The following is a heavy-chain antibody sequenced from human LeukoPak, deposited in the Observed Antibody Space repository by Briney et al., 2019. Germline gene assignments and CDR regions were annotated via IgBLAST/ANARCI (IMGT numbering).Heavy chain of an antibody. V-gene: IGHV3-21*04. J-gene: IGHJ4*02. CDR2: ISSSSSYI. D-gene: IGHD2-8*01. CDR1: GFTFSSYS. CDR3: AKDYTSQEAVLMVYAIRGFDY. Sequence: GALRLSCAASGFTFSSYSMNWVRQAPGKGLEWVSSISSSSSYIYYADSVKGRFTISRDNAKNSLYLQMNSLRAEDTAVYYCAKDYTSQEAVLMVYAIRGFDYWGQGTLVTVSS.